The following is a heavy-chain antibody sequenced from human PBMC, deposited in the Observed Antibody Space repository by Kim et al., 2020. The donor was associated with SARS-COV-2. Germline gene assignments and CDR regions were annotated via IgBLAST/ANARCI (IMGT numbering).Heavy chain of an antibody. V-gene: IGHV3-30*04. J-gene: IGHJ6*01. CDR1: GFTFSSYA. CDR2: ISYDGSNK. Sequence: GGSLRLSCAASGFTFSSYAMHWVRQAPGKGLEWVAVISYDGSNKYYADSVKGRFTISRDNSKNTLYLQMNSLRAEDTAVYYCARGFSGWYPYYYYGMDV. D-gene: IGHD6-19*01. CDR3: ARGFSGWYPYYYYGMDV.